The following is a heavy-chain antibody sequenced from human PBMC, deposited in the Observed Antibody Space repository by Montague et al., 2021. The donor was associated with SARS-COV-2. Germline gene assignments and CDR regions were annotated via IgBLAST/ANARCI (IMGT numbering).Heavy chain of an antibody. CDR3: AKSAYSSSWYSDY. V-gene: IGHV3-30-3*02. CDR1: GFTFSSFA. Sequence: PLRLSCAASGFTFSSFAMHWVRQAPGKGLEWVAVIWYDGSNEYYADSVKGRFTISRDNSKNTVYLQINGLRLEDTALYYCAKSAYSSSWYSDYWGQGTPVTVSS. D-gene: IGHD6-13*01. J-gene: IGHJ4*02. CDR2: IWYDGSNE.